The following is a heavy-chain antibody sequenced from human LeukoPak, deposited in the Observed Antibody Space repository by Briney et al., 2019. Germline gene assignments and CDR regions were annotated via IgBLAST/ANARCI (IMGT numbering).Heavy chain of an antibody. CDR2: IYYSGST. CDR1: GGSISSYY. D-gene: IGHD3-9*01. CDR3: ARGFRYAKYYDILTGPI. J-gene: IGHJ3*02. V-gene: IGHV4-59*01. Sequence: PSETLSLTCTLSGGSISSYYWSWIRQPPGKGLEWIGYIYYSGSTNYNPSLKSRVTISVDTSKNQFSMKLSSVTAADTAVYYCARGFRYAKYYDILTGPIWGQGTMVTVSS.